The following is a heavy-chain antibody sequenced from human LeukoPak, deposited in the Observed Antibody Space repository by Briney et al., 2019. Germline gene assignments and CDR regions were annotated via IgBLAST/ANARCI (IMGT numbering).Heavy chain of an antibody. CDR3: ARGFHGFPNWFDP. D-gene: IGHD4-17*01. CDR2: ICYSGST. V-gene: IGHV4-59*01. J-gene: IGHJ5*02. CDR1: GGSISSYY. Sequence: SETLSLTCTVSGGSISSYYWSWIRQPPGKGLEWIGYICYSGSTNYNPSLKSRVTISVDTSKNQFSLKLSSVTAADTAVYYCARGFHGFPNWFDPWGQGTLVTVSS.